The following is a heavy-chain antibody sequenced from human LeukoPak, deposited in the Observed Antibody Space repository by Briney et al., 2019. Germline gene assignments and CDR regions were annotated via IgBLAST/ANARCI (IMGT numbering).Heavy chain of an antibody. CDR2: IYPSGST. D-gene: IGHD5-18*01. V-gene: IGHV4-61*02. Sequence: SETLSLTCTVSGASISSSGYYWSWIRQPAGKGLEWIGRIYPSGSTKYDPSLKSRVSISLDTFKNQFSLKLTSVTAADTAVYYCASTAAGPIWFDPWGQGTLVTVSS. CDR1: GASISSSGYY. CDR3: ASTAAGPIWFDP. J-gene: IGHJ5*02.